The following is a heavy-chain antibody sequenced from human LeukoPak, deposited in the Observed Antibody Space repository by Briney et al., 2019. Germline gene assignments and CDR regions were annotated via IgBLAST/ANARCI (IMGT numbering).Heavy chain of an antibody. CDR3: AKGGGVAGLFDY. CDR1: GFTFSSYG. CDR2: ISYDGSNK. J-gene: IGHJ4*02. Sequence: GGSLRLSCAASGFTFSSYGMHWVRQAPGKGLEWVAVISYDGSNKYYADSVKGRFTISRDNSKNTLYLQMNSLRVEDTAVYYCAKGGGVAGLFDYWGQGTLVTVSS. D-gene: IGHD6-19*01. V-gene: IGHV3-30*18.